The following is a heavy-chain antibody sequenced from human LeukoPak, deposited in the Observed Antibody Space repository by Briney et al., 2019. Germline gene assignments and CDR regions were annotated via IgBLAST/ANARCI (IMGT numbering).Heavy chain of an antibody. D-gene: IGHD2-15*01. Sequence: PGGSLRLSCAGAGVTFSSYGMHWVRQAPGKGLEWVAVISYDGSNKYYADSVKGRLTISRDNSKNTLYLQMNSLRAEDTAVYYCAKDLEDGNWFDPWGQGTLVTVSS. CDR1: GVTFSSYG. CDR3: AKDLEDGNWFDP. V-gene: IGHV3-30*18. J-gene: IGHJ5*02. CDR2: ISYDGSNK.